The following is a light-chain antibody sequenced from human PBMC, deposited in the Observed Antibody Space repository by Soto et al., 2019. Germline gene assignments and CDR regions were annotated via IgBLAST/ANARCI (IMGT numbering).Light chain of an antibody. J-gene: IGKJ1*01. CDR2: DAS. V-gene: IGKV3D-20*01. Sequence: IVLTQSPATLSLSPGERATLSCGASQSVSRNYLAWYQQKPGLAPSLLIYDASSRATGIPDRFSGSGSGTDFTLTISRLEPEDSAVYFCQQYGTSPTFGQGTKVDIK. CDR1: QSVSRNY. CDR3: QQYGTSPT.